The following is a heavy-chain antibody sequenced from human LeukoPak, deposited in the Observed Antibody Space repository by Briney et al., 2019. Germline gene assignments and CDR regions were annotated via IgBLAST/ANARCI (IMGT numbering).Heavy chain of an antibody. CDR3: ARPKDAAGPPGWFDP. CDR2: IYPGDSDT. CDR1: GYSFTSYW. V-gene: IGHV5-51*01. Sequence: PGESLQISCKGSGYSFTSYWIGWVRQLPGKGLEWMGIIYPGDSDTRYSPSFQGQVTISADKSISTAYLQWSSLKASDTAMYYCARPKDAAGPPGWFDPWGQGTLVTVSS. J-gene: IGHJ5*02. D-gene: IGHD6-13*01.